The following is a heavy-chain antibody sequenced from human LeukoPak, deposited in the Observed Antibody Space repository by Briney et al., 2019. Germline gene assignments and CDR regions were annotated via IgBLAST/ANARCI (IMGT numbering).Heavy chain of an antibody. Sequence: GGSLRLSCAASGFTFSSYAMSWVRQAPGKGLEWVSAISGSGGSTYYADSVKGRFTISRDNAKNSLYLQMNSLRAEDTAVYYCARDVSVVVTAIPLDYWGQGTLVTVSS. CDR3: ARDVSVVVTAIPLDY. D-gene: IGHD2-21*02. V-gene: IGHV3-23*01. CDR2: ISGSGGST. J-gene: IGHJ4*02. CDR1: GFTFSSYA.